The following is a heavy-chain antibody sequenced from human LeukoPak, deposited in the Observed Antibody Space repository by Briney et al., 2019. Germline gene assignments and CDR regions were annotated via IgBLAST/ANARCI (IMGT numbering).Heavy chain of an antibody. CDR1: GGSISSSSYY. V-gene: IGHV4-39*01. Sequence: SETLSLTCTVSGGSISSSSYYWGWIRQPPGKGLEWIGSIYYSGSTYYNPSLKSRVTISVDTSKNQFSLQLNSVTPEDTAVYYCARATYHFDNWGQGTLVTVSS. CDR3: ARATYHFDN. J-gene: IGHJ4*02. CDR2: IYYSGST. D-gene: IGHD2-2*02.